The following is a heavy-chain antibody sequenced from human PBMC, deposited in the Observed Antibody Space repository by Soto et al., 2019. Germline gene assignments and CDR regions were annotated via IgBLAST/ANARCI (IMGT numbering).Heavy chain of an antibody. CDR1: GGPISTYY. Sequence: SETLSLTCTVSGGPISTYYWSWIRQPPGRGLEWIGYIYYSGTTKYNPSLRSRVTISVDTSKNQFSLKLSSVTAADTAVYYCARVWGGAFDIWGQGTMVTVSS. V-gene: IGHV4-59*01. D-gene: IGHD3-10*01. CDR3: ARVWGGAFDI. CDR2: IYYSGTT. J-gene: IGHJ3*02.